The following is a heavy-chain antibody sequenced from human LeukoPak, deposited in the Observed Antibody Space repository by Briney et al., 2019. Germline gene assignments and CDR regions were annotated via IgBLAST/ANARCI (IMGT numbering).Heavy chain of an antibody. J-gene: IGHJ4*02. Sequence: PSETLSLTRAVYDGSFSGYYWSWIRQPPGKGLEWIGEINHSGSTNYNPSLKSRVTISVDTSKNQFSLKLSSVTAADTAVYYCARVRNYGSGSYYPYYFDYWGQGTLVTVSS. CDR3: ARVRNYGSGSYYPYYFDY. D-gene: IGHD3-10*01. V-gene: IGHV4-34*01. CDR1: DGSFSGYY. CDR2: INHSGST.